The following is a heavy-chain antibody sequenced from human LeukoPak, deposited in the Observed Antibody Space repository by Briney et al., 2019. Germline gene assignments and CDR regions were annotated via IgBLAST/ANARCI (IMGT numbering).Heavy chain of an antibody. CDR1: GFTFSSYS. D-gene: IGHD3-10*01. Sequence: GGSLRLSCAASGFTFSSYSMNWVRQAPGKGLEWVSSISSSSSSYIYYADSVKGRFTISRDNAKNSLYLQMNSLRAEDTAVYYCARDRVRGVINGWGQGTLVTVSS. CDR3: ARDRVRGVING. J-gene: IGHJ4*02. CDR2: ISSSSSSYI. V-gene: IGHV3-21*01.